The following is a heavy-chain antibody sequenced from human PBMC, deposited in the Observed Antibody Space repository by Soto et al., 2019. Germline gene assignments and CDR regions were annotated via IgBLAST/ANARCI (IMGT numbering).Heavy chain of an antibody. D-gene: IGHD5-12*01. CDR2: ISAYNGNT. J-gene: IGHJ3*02. Sequence: QVQLVQSGAEVKKPGASVKVSCKASGYTFTSYGISWVRQAPGQGLEWMGWISAYNGNTNYAQKLQGRVTMTTDTSTSTAYMELRSLRSDDTAVYYCARAPLLVGYIKTDAFDIWGQGTMVTVSS. CDR3: ARAPLLVGYIKTDAFDI. V-gene: IGHV1-18*01. CDR1: GYTFTSYG.